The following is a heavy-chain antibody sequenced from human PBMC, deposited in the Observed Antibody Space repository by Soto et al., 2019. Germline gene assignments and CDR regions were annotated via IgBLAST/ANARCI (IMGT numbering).Heavy chain of an antibody. D-gene: IGHD1-1*01. J-gene: IGHJ1*01. CDR1: GYNFFDYG. V-gene: IGHV1-18*01. Sequence: QIQLVQSGAEVKKPGASVKVSCKASGYNFFDYGVSWVRQAPGQGLEWMGWVSPKSGNTDYARKVQGRVTMTTDISTSTAYMGLRGLISDDTGVYYWARGRTVSSIGPLLVWGQGTLVSVSS. CDR3: ARGRTVSSIGPLLV. CDR2: VSPKSGNT.